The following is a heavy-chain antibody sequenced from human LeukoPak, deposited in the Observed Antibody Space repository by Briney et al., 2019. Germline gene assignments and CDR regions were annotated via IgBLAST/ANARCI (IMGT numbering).Heavy chain of an antibody. V-gene: IGHV3-30*04. CDR2: ISYDGSNK. CDR1: GFTFSSYA. J-gene: IGHJ4*02. Sequence: GGSLRLSCAASGFTFSSYAMHWVRQAPGKGLEWVAVISYDGSNKYYADSVKGRFTISRDNSKNTLYLQMNSLRAEDTAVYYCARIDYDDYGLGYWGQGTLVTVSS. D-gene: IGHD4-17*01. CDR3: ARIDYDDYGLGY.